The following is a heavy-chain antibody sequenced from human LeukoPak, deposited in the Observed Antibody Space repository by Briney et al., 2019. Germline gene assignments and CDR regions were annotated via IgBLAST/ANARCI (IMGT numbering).Heavy chain of an antibody. CDR1: GFIFSSYA. Sequence: GGSLRLFCAPSGFIFSSYAMSWVRHAPGEGLEWVSAIRGSGGNTYYAPCVKGRLTISRDNSKSTLYLQMNRLRAEDTAVYCCAKDFVRFYYGMDVWGQGTTVTVSS. V-gene: IGHV3-23*01. CDR3: AKDFVRFYYGMDV. CDR2: IRGSGGNT. D-gene: IGHD2/OR15-2a*01. J-gene: IGHJ6*02.